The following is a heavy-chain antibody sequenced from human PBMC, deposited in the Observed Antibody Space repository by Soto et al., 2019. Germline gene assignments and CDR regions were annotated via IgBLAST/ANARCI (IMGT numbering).Heavy chain of an antibody. J-gene: IGHJ6*02. Sequence: PSETLSLTCSVSGGSTSSADYYWALTRQPPGKGLEWIGTIYYSGSTYSNPSLKSRVAMSIDTSNNQFTLQMRSVTAADTAVYYVASIRYYDIYGARYVWGQGASVTVSS. CDR1: GGSTSSADYY. CDR2: IYYSGST. CDR3: ASIRYYDIYGARYV. V-gene: IGHV4-39*01. D-gene: IGHD3-22*01.